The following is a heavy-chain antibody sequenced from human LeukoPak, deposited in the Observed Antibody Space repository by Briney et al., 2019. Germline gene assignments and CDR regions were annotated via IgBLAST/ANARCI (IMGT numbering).Heavy chain of an antibody. D-gene: IGHD3-10*01. CDR2: FKSKTDGGTT. J-gene: IGHJ4*02. CDR3: LRDWYGSGSYWQIRESYFDY. Sequence: PGGSLRLSCTASGFTFSNAWMSWVRQAPGKGLEWVGRFKSKTDGGTTDYAAPVKGRFTISRDDSKNTLYLQMNSLKTEDTAVYYCLRDWYGSGSYWQIRESYFDYWGQGTLVTVSS. V-gene: IGHV3-15*01. CDR1: GFTFSNAW.